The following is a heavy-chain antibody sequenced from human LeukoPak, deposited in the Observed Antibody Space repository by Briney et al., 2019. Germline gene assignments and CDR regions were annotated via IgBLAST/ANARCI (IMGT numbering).Heavy chain of an antibody. D-gene: IGHD1-26*01. Sequence: GGSLRLSFAASGFTFSSHAMSWVRQAPGKGLEWVSAISGSGGSTYYADSVKGRFTISRDNSKNTLYLQMNSLRAEDTAVYYCAKEIVGATRPFYFDYWGQGTLVTVSS. CDR1: GFTFSSHA. CDR3: AKEIVGATRPFYFDY. J-gene: IGHJ4*02. V-gene: IGHV3-23*01. CDR2: ISGSGGST.